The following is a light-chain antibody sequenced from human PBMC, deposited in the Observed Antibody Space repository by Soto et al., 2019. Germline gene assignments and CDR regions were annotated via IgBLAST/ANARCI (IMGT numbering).Light chain of an antibody. J-gene: IGLJ1*01. Sequence: QSALTQPASVSGSPGQSITISCTGTSSDVGAYNYVSWYQQHPGKVPKLMIYEVSNRPSGVSNRFSGSKSGNTASLTISGLQAEAEADYYCSSYTSSSTYVFGTGTKLTVL. CDR2: EVS. CDR1: SSDVGAYNY. V-gene: IGLV2-14*01. CDR3: SSYTSSSTYV.